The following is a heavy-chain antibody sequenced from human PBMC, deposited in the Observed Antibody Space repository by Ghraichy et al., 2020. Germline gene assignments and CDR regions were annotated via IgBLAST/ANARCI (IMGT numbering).Heavy chain of an antibody. J-gene: IGHJ3*02. Sequence: LSLTCAASGFTFSSYGMQWVRQAPGKGLEWVAVIWYDGSNAYYADSVKGRFIISRDNSKNTLYLQMNSLRAEDTAVYYCARLYGDIGFDIWGQGTLVTVSS. CDR3: ARLYGDIGFDI. CDR1: GFTFSSYG. D-gene: IGHD4-17*01. V-gene: IGHV3-33*01. CDR2: IWYDGSNA.